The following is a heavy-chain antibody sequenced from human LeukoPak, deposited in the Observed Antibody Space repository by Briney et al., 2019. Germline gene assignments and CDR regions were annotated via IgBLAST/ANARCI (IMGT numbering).Heavy chain of an antibody. CDR1: GGSISSGGYS. Sequence: SETLSLTCAVSGGSISSGGYSWSWIRQPPGKGLEWIGYIYHSGSTYYNPSLKSRVTISVDRSKNQFSLKLSSVTAADTAVYYCARAPHGSGSYYTPGYYYGMDVWGQGTTVTVSS. V-gene: IGHV4-30-2*01. J-gene: IGHJ6*02. CDR3: ARAPHGSGSYYTPGYYYGMDV. CDR2: IYHSGST. D-gene: IGHD3-10*01.